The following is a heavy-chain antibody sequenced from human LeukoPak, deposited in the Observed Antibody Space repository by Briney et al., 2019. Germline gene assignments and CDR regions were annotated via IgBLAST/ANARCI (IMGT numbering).Heavy chain of an antibody. CDR1: GGSISSYY. D-gene: IGHD2-15*01. Sequence: SETLSLTSTVSGGSISSYYWSWIRQPPGKGLEWSGYIYYSGSTNYNPSLKSRVTISVDTSKNQFSLKLSSVTAADTAVYYCARGEVAATVLGDYYYGMDVWGQGTTVTASS. CDR3: ARGEVAATVLGDYYYGMDV. J-gene: IGHJ6*02. CDR2: IYYSGST. V-gene: IGHV4-59*08.